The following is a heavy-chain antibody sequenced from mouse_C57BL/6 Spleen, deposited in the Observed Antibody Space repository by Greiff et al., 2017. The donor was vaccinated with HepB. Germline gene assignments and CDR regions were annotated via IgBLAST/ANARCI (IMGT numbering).Heavy chain of an antibody. J-gene: IGHJ4*01. CDR1: GYTFTSYW. CDR3: ARGKLFAMDY. Sequence: QVHVKQPGAELVKPGASVKLSCKASGYTFTSYWMQWVKQRPGQGLEWIGEIDPSDSYTNYNQKFKGKATLTVDTSSSTAYMQLSSLTSEDSAVYYCARGKLFAMDYWGQGTSVTVSS. V-gene: IGHV1-50*01. CDR2: IDPSDSYT.